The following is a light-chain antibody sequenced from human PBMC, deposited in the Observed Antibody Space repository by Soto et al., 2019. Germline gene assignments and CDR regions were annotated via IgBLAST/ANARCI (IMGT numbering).Light chain of an antibody. Sequence: QLVLTQSPSASASLGASVKLTCTLSSGHNSYAIAWHQQQPEKGPRYLMKLNSDGSHSKGDGIPDRFSGSSSGAERSLTISSLQSEDEADYYCQTWGTGIGVFGGGTQLTVL. CDR2: LNSDGSH. J-gene: IGLJ2*01. CDR3: QTWGTGIGV. V-gene: IGLV4-69*01. CDR1: SGHNSYA.